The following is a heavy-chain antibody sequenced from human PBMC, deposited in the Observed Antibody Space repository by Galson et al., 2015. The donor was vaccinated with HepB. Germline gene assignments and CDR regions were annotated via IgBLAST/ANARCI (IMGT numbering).Heavy chain of an antibody. J-gene: IGHJ6*02. D-gene: IGHD2-2*01. V-gene: IGHV3-74*01. CDR3: ARNIVVVPAAPGRDYYYYGMDV. CDR1: GFTFSSYW. Sequence: SLRLSCAASGFTFSSYWMHWVRQAPGKGLVWVSRINSDGSSTSYADSVKGRFTISRDNAKNTLYLQMNSLRAEDTAVYYCARNIVVVPAAPGRDYYYYGMDVWGQGTTVTVSS. CDR2: INSDGSST.